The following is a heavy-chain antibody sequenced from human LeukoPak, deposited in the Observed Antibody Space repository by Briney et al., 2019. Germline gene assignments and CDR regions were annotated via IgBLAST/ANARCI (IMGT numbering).Heavy chain of an antibody. Sequence: QSGGSLRLSSAASGYSFSTYWMHWVRQAPGKGLVWVSRINSDGSSTSYAGSVKGRFTISRDNAMNALYLPMNSVRAEDTAVYYCARSPPVVYVDYWGQGTLVTVFS. D-gene: IGHD2-8*02. J-gene: IGHJ4*02. CDR1: GYSFSTYW. CDR3: ARSPPVVYVDY. CDR2: INSDGSST. V-gene: IGHV3-74*01.